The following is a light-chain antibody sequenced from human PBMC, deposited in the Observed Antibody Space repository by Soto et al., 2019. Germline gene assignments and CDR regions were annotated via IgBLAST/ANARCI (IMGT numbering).Light chain of an antibody. CDR1: XXYVGSYNL. Sequence: QSVLTQPASVSGSPGQSITISCXGTXXYVGSYNLVSWYQQHPGKAPKXXXXXXXXXXXXVXNRFSGSKSGNTASLTISGLQAEDEADYYCCSYAGSSTYVFGTGTKVTVL. CDR3: CSYAGSSTYV. CDR2: XXX. V-gene: IGLV2-23*01. J-gene: IGLJ1*01.